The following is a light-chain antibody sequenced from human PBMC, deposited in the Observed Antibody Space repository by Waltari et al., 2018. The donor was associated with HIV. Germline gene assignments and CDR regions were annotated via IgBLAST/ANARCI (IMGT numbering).Light chain of an antibody. CDR3: QQYGSSPRT. J-gene: IGKJ3*01. Sequence: EIVLTQTPGTLSLTPGERATLSCRASRRVTSSYLAWYQQKPGQAPRLLIYGASSRATGIPDRFSGSGSGTDFTLTISRLEPEDFAVYYCQQYGSSPRTFGPGTKVDIK. CDR1: RRVTSSY. V-gene: IGKV3-20*01. CDR2: GAS.